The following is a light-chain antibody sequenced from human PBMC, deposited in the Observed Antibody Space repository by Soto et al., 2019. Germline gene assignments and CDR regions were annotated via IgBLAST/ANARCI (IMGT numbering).Light chain of an antibody. CDR1: SSDVGGFEY. CDR3: GSYAGSSTL. CDR2: DVT. J-gene: IGLJ2*01. Sequence: QSALSQPASVSGSPGQSITISCTGTSSDVGGFEYVSWYQHQPGKAPKLIIYDVTKRPSGVSNRFSGSKSGNTASLTISGIQAEDEGDYYCGSYAGSSTLFGGGTKLTVL. V-gene: IGLV2-23*02.